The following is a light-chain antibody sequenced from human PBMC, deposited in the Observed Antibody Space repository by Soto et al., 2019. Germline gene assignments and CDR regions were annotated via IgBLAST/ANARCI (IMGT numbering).Light chain of an antibody. J-gene: IGKJ5*01. CDR2: GAS. CDR1: QSVSSSY. CDR3: QHYDSLPIT. Sequence: EIVLTHSQGTLALSPCERAALSPRASQSVSSSYLAWYQQKPGQPPRLLIYGASSRATGIPDRFSGSGSGTDFTLTISRLEPEDFAVFYCQHYDSLPITFGQGTRLEI. V-gene: IGKV3-20*01.